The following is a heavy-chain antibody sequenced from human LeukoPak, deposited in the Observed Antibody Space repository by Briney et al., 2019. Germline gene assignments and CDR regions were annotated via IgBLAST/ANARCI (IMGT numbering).Heavy chain of an antibody. CDR3: AKSGPNSSGWSYFHYGMDV. Sequence: GGSLRLSCAASGFTFSNYDMGWVRQAPGEGLQWVSSISGSGSSTYYADSVKGRFTFSRDNSRNTLYLQMSSLRAEDTAVYYCAKSGPNSSGWSYFHYGMDVWGQGTTVTVSS. D-gene: IGHD6-19*01. J-gene: IGHJ6*02. CDR2: ISGSGSST. CDR1: GFTFSNYD. V-gene: IGHV3-23*01.